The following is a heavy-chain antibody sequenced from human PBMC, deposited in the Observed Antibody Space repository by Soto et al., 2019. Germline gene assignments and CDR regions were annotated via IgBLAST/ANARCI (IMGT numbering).Heavy chain of an antibody. D-gene: IGHD6-25*01. J-gene: IGHJ4*02. Sequence: EVQLVESGGGLVQPGGSLRLSCAPSGFTVNSYYMSWVRQAPGKGLEWVSVIYTGGSTYYADSVKGRFTISRDNSKNTLYLQMSSLRTEDTAVFYCARGTHAATPMNYWGQGALVIVSS. CDR3: ARGTHAATPMNY. CDR2: IYTGGST. V-gene: IGHV3-66*01. CDR1: GFTVNSYY.